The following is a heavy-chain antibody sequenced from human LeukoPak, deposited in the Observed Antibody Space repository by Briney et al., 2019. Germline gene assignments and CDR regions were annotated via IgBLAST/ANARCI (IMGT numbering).Heavy chain of an antibody. Sequence: KPXETLSLTCXVYGGSXXGYYWSWIRQPPGKGLEWIGEINHSGSTNYNPSLKSRVTISVDTSKNQFSLKLSSVTAADTAVYYCARGGGATPLDYWGQGTLVTVSS. J-gene: IGHJ4*02. CDR3: ARGGGATPLDY. V-gene: IGHV4-34*01. D-gene: IGHD1-26*01. CDR2: INHSGST. CDR1: GGSXXGYY.